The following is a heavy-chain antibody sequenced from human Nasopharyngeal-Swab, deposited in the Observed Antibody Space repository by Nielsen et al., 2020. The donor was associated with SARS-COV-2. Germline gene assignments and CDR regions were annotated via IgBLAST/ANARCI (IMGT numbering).Heavy chain of an antibody. Sequence: GGSLRLSCKGSGYSFTSYWIGWVRQMPGKGLEWIGIIYPGDSDTRYSPSFQGQVTISADKSISTAYLQWSSLKASDTAMYYCARCGGDCYHDAFDIWGQGTMVTVSS. CDR1: GYSFTSYW. CDR3: ARCGGDCYHDAFDI. J-gene: IGHJ3*02. V-gene: IGHV5-51*01. CDR2: IYPGDSDT. D-gene: IGHD2-21*02.